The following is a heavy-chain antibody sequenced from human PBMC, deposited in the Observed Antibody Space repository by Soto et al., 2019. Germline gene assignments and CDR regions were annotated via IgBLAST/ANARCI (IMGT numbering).Heavy chain of an antibody. J-gene: IGHJ4*02. CDR3: ASSFAGTTGTGIDY. CDR2: ISDDGGNK. CDR1: GFTFSSYA. V-gene: IGHV3-30-3*01. Sequence: QVQLVESGGGVVQPGRSLRLSCAASGFTFSSYAMHWVRQAPGKGLEWVAVISDDGGNKYYADSVKGRFTISRDNPKNTLYPQMNSLRPEDTAVYYCASSFAGTTGTGIDYWGQGTLVAVSS. D-gene: IGHD1-1*01.